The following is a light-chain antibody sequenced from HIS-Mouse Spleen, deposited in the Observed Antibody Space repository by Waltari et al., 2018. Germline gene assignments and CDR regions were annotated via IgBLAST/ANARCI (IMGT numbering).Light chain of an antibody. CDR3: CSYAGSSTLV. Sequence: QSALTQPASVSGSPGQSITTSCTGTSSDDGSDNLVSWYQQHPGKAPKLMIYEGSKRPSGVSNRFSGSKSGNTASLTISGLQAEDEADYYCCSYAGSSTLVFGGGTKLTVL. J-gene: IGLJ2*01. V-gene: IGLV2-23*01. CDR1: SSDDGSDNL. CDR2: EGS.